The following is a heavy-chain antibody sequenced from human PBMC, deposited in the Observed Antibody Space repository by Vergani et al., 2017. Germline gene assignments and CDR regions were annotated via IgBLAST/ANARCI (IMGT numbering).Heavy chain of an antibody. V-gene: IGHV1-8*02. Sequence: QVQLVQSGAEVKKPGSSVKVSCKASGGTFSSYTISWVRQAPGQGLEWMGWMNPNSGNTGYAQKFQGRVTMTRNTSISTAYMELSSLRSEDTAVYYCARTGTVCSSTSCYSWEYYMDVWGKGTTVTVSS. D-gene: IGHD2-2*01. CDR1: GGTFSSYT. CDR3: ARTGTVCSSTSCYSWEYYMDV. CDR2: MNPNSGNT. J-gene: IGHJ6*03.